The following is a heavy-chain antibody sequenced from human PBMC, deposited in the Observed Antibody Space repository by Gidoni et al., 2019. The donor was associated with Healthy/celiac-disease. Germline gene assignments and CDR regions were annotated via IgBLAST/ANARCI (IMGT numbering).Heavy chain of an antibody. J-gene: IGHJ6*02. D-gene: IGHD2-2*01. CDR1: GFTFSSYA. Sequence: EVQLVESGGGLVQPGGSLRLSCAASGFTFSSYAMHWVRQATGKGLEWVSAIGTAGDTYYPGSVKGRFTISRENAKNSLYLQMNSLRAGDTAVYYCARVPRTRYCSSTSCYGSGYYYGMDVWGQGTTVTVSS. CDR3: ARVPRTRYCSSTSCYGSGYYYGMDV. V-gene: IGHV3-13*01. CDR2: IGTAGDT.